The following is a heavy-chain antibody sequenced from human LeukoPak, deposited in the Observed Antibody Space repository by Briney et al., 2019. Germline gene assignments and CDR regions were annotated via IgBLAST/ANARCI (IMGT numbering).Heavy chain of an antibody. V-gene: IGHV1-46*01. Sequence: ATVKVSCKASGYSFTSNYIHWVRQAPGQGLEWMGMIYPRDGSTSYAQKFQGRVTVTRDTSTSTVHMELSGLRSEDTAVYYCARDQEAFDYWGQGTLVTVSS. J-gene: IGHJ4*02. CDR3: ARDQEAFDY. CDR1: GYSFTSNY. CDR2: IYPRDGST.